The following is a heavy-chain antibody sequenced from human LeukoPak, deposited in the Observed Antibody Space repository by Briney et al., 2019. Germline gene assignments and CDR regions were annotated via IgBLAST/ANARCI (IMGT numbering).Heavy chain of an antibody. Sequence: GGSLRLSCAASGFTVRNSYMSWVRQAPGKGLEWVSVIYSGGSTYYADSVKGRFTISRDNSKNTLYLQMNSLGAEDTAVYCCARDSGTTVTGYYYYYMDVWGKGTTVTVSS. V-gene: IGHV3-66*02. D-gene: IGHD4-17*01. CDR1: GFTVRNSY. CDR3: ARDSGTTVTGYYYYYMDV. J-gene: IGHJ6*03. CDR2: IYSGGST.